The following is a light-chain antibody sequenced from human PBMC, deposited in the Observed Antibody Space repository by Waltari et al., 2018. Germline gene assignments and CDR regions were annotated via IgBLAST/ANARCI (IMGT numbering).Light chain of an antibody. CDR1: QSHLHSDGYNS. CDR3: MEARQTPT. J-gene: IGKJ1*01. V-gene: IGKV2-28*01. CDR2: MAS. Sequence: DIVTTQSPLSLSVTPGEPASISCRSSQSHLHSDGYNSLDWYLQKPGQSPQLLIYMASNRPSGVPDRFSGSGSGTDFTLKISGVEAEDVGVYYCMEARQTPTFGQGTKVEIK.